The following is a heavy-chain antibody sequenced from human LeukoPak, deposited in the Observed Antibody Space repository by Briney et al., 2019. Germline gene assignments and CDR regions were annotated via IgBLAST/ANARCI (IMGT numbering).Heavy chain of an antibody. V-gene: IGHV1-18*01. Sequence: ASVKVSCKASGYTFTNRGISWVRQAPGQGLEWMGWISTYTGDTNFAQNFQGRVTLTTDTTTSTAYMELRSLRSDDTAVYYCARESGGYTMAGDYWGQGTLVTVSS. J-gene: IGHJ4*02. CDR2: ISTYTGDT. D-gene: IGHD2-15*01. CDR3: ARESGGYTMAGDY. CDR1: GYTFTNRG.